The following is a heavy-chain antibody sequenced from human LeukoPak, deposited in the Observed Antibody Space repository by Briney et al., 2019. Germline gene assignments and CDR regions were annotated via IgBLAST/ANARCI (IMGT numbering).Heavy chain of an antibody. V-gene: IGHV4-61*10. D-gene: IGHD5-12*01. CDR2: IYYSGST. CDR3: ARGKYRGLYYFDY. CDR1: GGSISSGSYY. J-gene: IGHJ4*02. Sequence: PSETVSLTCTVSGGSISSGSYYWSWIRQPAGKGLEWIGYIYYSGSTNYNPSLKSRVTISVDTSKNQFSLKLSSVTAADTAVYYCARGKYRGLYYFDYWGQGTLVTVSS.